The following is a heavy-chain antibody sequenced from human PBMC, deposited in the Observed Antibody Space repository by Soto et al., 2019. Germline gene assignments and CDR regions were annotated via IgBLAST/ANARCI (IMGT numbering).Heavy chain of an antibody. D-gene: IGHD6-19*01. V-gene: IGHV3-11*06. J-gene: IGHJ6*02. CDR1: GFTFSDYY. CDR3: ARDLDLAVAGSADYYYYGMDV. CDR2: ISSSSSYT. Sequence: GGSLRLSCAASGFTFSDYYMSWIRQAPGKGLEWVSYISSSSSYTNYADSVKGRFTISRDNAKNSLYLQMNSLRAEDTAVYYCARDLDLAVAGSADYYYYGMDVWGQGTTVTVSS.